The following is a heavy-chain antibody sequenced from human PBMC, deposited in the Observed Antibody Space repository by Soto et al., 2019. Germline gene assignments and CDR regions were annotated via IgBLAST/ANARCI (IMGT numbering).Heavy chain of an antibody. J-gene: IGHJ6*02. CDR2: ITHRGST. V-gene: IGHV4-34*01. CDR1: GGSFSDYY. D-gene: IGHD3-10*01. Sequence: SETLSLTCSVYGGSFSDYYWTWIRQPPGTGQDCIGEITHRGSTSYNPSLKSRVTLSIATSKNQFSLDLRSVTAADTAVYYCARGLRASFGVRLSYSYYGGDVWGQGTTVTVSS. CDR3: ARGLRASFGVRLSYSYYGGDV.